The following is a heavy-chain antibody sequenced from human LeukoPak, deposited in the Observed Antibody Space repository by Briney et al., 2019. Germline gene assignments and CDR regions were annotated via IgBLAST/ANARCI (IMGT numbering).Heavy chain of an antibody. CDR2: INPNSGGT. Sequence: GASVKVSCKASGYTFTGYYMHWVRQAPGQGLEWMGWINPNSGGTNYAQKFQGRVTMTRNTSISTAYMELSSLRSEDTAVYYCARGAYGDYVDYWGQGTLVTVSS. CDR1: GYTFTGYY. D-gene: IGHD4-17*01. J-gene: IGHJ4*02. CDR3: ARGAYGDYVDY. V-gene: IGHV1-2*02.